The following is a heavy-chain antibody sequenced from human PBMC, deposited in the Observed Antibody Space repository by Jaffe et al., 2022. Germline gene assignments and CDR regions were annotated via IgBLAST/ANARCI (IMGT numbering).Heavy chain of an antibody. CDR2: ISYDGSNK. Sequence: QVQLVESGGGVVQPGRSLRLSCAASGFTFSSYGMHWVRQAPGKGLEWVAVISYDGSNKYYADSVKGRFTISRDNSKNTLYLQMNSLRAEDTAVYYCAKDRVRGGYDYYYFDYWGQGTLVTVSS. J-gene: IGHJ4*02. CDR1: GFTFSSYG. V-gene: IGHV3-30*18. D-gene: IGHD5-12*01. CDR3: AKDRVRGGYDYYYFDY.